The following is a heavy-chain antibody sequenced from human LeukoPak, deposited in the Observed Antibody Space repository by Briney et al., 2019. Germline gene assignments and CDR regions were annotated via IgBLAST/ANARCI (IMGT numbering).Heavy chain of an antibody. CDR1: GLTFSSYS. Sequence: GGSLRLSCAASGLTFSSYSMNWVRQAPGKGLEWVSYISSSSSTIYYADSVKGRFTISRDNAKNSLYLQMNSLRAEDTAVYYCARDLSGLDYWGQGTLVTVSS. V-gene: IGHV3-48*01. J-gene: IGHJ4*02. D-gene: IGHD1-14*01. CDR2: ISSSSSTI. CDR3: ARDLSGLDY.